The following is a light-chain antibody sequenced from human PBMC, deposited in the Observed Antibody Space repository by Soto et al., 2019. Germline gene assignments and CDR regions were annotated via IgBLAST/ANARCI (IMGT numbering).Light chain of an antibody. V-gene: IGLV2-14*01. CDR1: SSDVGSYNY. CDR3: SSNTSISTRV. Sequence: QSALTQPASVSGSPGQSITISCTGTSSDVGSYNYVSWYQQHPGKAPKLMIYEVSNRPSGVSNRFSGSKSGNTASLTISGLQAEDEANYYCSSNTSISTRVFGGGTKVTVL. J-gene: IGLJ3*02. CDR2: EVS.